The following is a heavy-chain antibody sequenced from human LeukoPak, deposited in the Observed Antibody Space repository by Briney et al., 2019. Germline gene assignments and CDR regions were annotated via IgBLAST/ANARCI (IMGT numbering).Heavy chain of an antibody. D-gene: IGHD3-3*01. CDR2: VYYSGAT. Sequence: PSETLSLTCTVSGGSIGAYYWSWIRQPPGKGLEWLGYVYYSGATTYNPSLKSRLSISVDTSKNHFSLKMTSMTAADTAVYFCARGRSGSGYYGAFDIWGQGTMVAV. V-gene: IGHV4-59*01. CDR1: GGSIGAYY. CDR3: ARGRSGSGYYGAFDI. J-gene: IGHJ3*02.